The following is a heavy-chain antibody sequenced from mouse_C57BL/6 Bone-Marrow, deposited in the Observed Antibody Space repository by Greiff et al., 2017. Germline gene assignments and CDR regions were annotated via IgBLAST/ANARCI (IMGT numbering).Heavy chain of an antibody. D-gene: IGHD4-1*01. CDR1: GFTFSSYG. Sequence: DVKLVESGGDLVKPGGSLKLSCAASGFTFSSYGMSWVRQTPDKRLEWVATISSGGSYTYYPDSVKGRFTISRDNAKNTLYLQMSRLKSEDTAMYYCARLGLYWGKGTLVTVSA. CDR3: ARLGLY. CDR2: ISSGGSYT. J-gene: IGHJ3*01. V-gene: IGHV5-6*02.